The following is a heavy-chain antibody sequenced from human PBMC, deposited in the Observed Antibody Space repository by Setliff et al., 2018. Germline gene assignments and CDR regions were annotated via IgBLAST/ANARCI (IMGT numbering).Heavy chain of an antibody. J-gene: IGHJ6*03. CDR1: GDSISSSSYY. CDR3: ARAYGLDYYYYYMDV. Sequence: SETLSLTCTVSGDSISSSSYYWGWIRQPPGKGLEWIGEINHSGSTNYNPSLKSRVTISVDTSKNQFSLKLSSVTAADTAVYYCARAYGLDYYYYYMDVWGKGTTVTSP. CDR2: INHSGST. D-gene: IGHD3-10*01. V-gene: IGHV4-39*07.